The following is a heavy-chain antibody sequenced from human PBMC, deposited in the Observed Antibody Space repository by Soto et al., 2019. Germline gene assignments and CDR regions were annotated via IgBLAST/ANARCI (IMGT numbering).Heavy chain of an antibody. CDR2: MNPNSGNT. CDR1: GYTFTSYD. D-gene: IGHD2-15*01. Sequence: QVQLVQSGAEVKKPGASVKVSCKASGYTFTSYDINWVRQATGQGLEWMGWMNPNSGNTGYAQKFQGRVTMTRNTSISTAYMELSSLRSEDTAVYYCARGGRCSGGSCYLPAVALYYYYYGMDVWGQGTTVTVSS. J-gene: IGHJ6*02. V-gene: IGHV1-8*01. CDR3: ARGGRCSGGSCYLPAVALYYYYYGMDV.